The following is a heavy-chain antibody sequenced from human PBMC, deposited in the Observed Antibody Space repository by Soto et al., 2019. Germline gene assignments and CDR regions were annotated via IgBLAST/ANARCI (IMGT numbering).Heavy chain of an antibody. J-gene: IGHJ6*02. CDR2: IYPSDSDT. D-gene: IGHD6-19*01. V-gene: IGHV5-51*01. Sequence: GESLKSSCKGSGYTFTIYWIGWVRQMPVKGLEWMGIIYPSDSDTRYSPSFQGQVTISADKSISTAYLQWSSLKASDTAMYYCARPRSSGWHRGDYYGMDVWGQGTTVTVSS. CDR3: ARPRSSGWHRGDYYGMDV. CDR1: GYTFTIYW.